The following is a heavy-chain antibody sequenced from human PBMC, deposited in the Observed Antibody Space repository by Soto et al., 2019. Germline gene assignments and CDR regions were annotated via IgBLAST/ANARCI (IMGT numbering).Heavy chain of an antibody. Sequence: SXKVSFMASGGTXISYGIGLVRQAPGQGLEWMGRIIPFLGTTNYAQNFKDRLKVTADTSTNTAFMELSSLRSDDTAVYYFAREGYTSSSIHSFLDSWGQGTLVTVSS. CDR3: AREGYTSSSIHSFLDS. CDR1: GGTXISYG. D-gene: IGHD6-6*01. V-gene: IGHV1-69*10. J-gene: IGHJ4*02. CDR2: IIPFLGTT.